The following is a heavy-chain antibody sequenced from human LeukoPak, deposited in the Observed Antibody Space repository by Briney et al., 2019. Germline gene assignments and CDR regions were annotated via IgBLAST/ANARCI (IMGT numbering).Heavy chain of an antibody. Sequence: PGGSLRLSCAASGFTFSSYAMHWVRQAPGRGLEWVAVISYDGSNKYYADSVKGRFTISRDNSKNTLYLQMNSLRAEDTAVYYCARDGSPYYSNYGDYFDYWGQGTLVTVSS. V-gene: IGHV3-30-3*01. CDR3: ARDGSPYYSNYGDYFDY. CDR2: ISYDGSNK. D-gene: IGHD4-11*01. J-gene: IGHJ4*02. CDR1: GFTFSSYA.